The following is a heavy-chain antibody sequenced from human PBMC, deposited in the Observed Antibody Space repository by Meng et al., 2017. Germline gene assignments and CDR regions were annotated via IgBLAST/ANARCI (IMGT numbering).Heavy chain of an antibody. CDR3: ARDTDYGGTY. D-gene: IGHD4-23*01. CDR1: DYTFSSHN. J-gene: IGHJ4*02. Sequence: QVQLVQSGAEVKKPGASVKVSCKASDYTFSSHNIRWVRQAPGQGLEWXGAYNSKTDCAQNLRARVTMTTDTSTSTAYMALRSLISDDTAVYYCARDTDYGGTYWGQGTLVTVSS. CDR2: AYNSKT. V-gene: IGHV1-18*01.